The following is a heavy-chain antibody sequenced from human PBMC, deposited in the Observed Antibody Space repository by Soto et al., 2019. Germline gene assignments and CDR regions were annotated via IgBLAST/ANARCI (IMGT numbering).Heavy chain of an antibody. CDR3: ATRAKLRFLERHPNY. CDR2: LDPEDGEP. D-gene: IGHD3-3*01. V-gene: IGHV1-24*01. Sequence: QVQLVQSGAEVKKPGASVKVSCTVSGYTLTELSLHWVLQAPGKGLEWMGGLDPEDGEPIYAQKFQGRVTMTEDTSTDKANMERSSLRSEDTAVEYCATRAKLRFLERHPNYWGQGTQVTVSS. J-gene: IGHJ4*02. CDR1: GYTLTELS.